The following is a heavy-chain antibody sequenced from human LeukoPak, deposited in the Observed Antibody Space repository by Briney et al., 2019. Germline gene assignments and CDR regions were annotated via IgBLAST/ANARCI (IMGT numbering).Heavy chain of an antibody. CDR2: IYHSGST. D-gene: IGHD1-26*01. CDR1: GYSISSGYY. J-gene: IGHJ4*02. CDR3: ARRHTESGLDY. Sequence: SETLSLTCAVSGYSISSGYYWGWIRQPPGKGLEWIGSIYHSGSTYYNPSLKSRVTISVDTSKNQFSLKLSSVTAADTAVYYCARRHTESGLDYWGQGTLVTVSS. V-gene: IGHV4-38-2*01.